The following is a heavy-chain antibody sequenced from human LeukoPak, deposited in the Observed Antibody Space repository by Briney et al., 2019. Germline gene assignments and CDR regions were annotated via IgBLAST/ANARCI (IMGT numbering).Heavy chain of an antibody. CDR2: ISYDGSNT. J-gene: IGHJ5*02. CDR3: ARDHTHYYDSSGYYHT. Sequence: GGSLRLSCAASGFTFSSYGMHWVRQAPGKGLEWVAVISYDGSNTYSADSVKGRFTISRDNSKNTLYLQMNSLRAEDTAVYYCARDHTHYYDSSGYYHTWGQGTLVTVSS. CDR1: GFTFSSYG. V-gene: IGHV3-30*03. D-gene: IGHD3-22*01.